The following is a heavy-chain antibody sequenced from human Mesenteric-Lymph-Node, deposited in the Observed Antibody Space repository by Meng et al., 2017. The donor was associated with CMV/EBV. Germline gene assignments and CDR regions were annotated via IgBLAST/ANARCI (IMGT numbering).Heavy chain of an antibody. J-gene: IGHJ4*02. CDR1: GFIFSVHV. V-gene: IGHV3-30*04. CDR2: MSNDGSYK. Sequence: GESLKISCAASGFIFSVHVLHWVRQAPGKGLEGVALMSNDGSYKSDADSVRGRFTISRDNSKNTLYLQMNTLRAEDTAVYYCAKDTADFWSGYYIRGFYFDYWGQGTLVTVSS. D-gene: IGHD3-3*01. CDR3: AKDTADFWSGYYIRGFYFDY.